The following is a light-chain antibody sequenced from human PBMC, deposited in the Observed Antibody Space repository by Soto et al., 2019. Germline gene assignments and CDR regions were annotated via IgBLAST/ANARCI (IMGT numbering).Light chain of an antibody. CDR3: SSYTSSSTRV. CDR2: EVS. Sequence: QSVLTQPASVSGSPGQSITISCTGTSSDVGGYNYVSWYQQHPGKAPKLMIYEVSNRPSGVSNRFSGSKSGNTDSLTISGLQAEDEADYYCSSYTSSSTRVFGGGTKLTGL. V-gene: IGLV2-14*01. J-gene: IGLJ3*02. CDR1: SSDVGGYNY.